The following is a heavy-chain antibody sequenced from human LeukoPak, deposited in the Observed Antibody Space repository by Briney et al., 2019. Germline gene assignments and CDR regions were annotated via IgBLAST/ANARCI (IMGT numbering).Heavy chain of an antibody. Sequence: SETLYLTCSVSGGSISSSSHYWGWIRQSPGMGLEWIGSIFDSGSTYYNPSLKSRVTISADTSKNQFSLKLTSVTAADTAVYYCARELLTTVTTHFDYWGQGTLVTVSS. CDR3: ARELLTTVTTHFDY. J-gene: IGHJ4*02. CDR2: IFDSGST. D-gene: IGHD4-17*01. V-gene: IGHV4-39*07. CDR1: GGSISSSSHY.